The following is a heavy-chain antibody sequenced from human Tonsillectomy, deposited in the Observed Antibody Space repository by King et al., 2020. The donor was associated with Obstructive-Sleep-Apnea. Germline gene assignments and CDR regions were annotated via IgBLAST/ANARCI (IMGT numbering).Heavy chain of an antibody. Sequence: VQLQESGPGLVKPSETLSLTCSVSGGSISTYYWSWLRQPPGKGPEWIGYIYYSGSTNYNPSLKRRASISVDTSKNQFSLKLSSVTAADTAVYYCARAPYGSGIIDYFDPWGQGTLVTVSP. CDR2: IYYSGST. CDR1: GGSISTYY. V-gene: IGHV4-59*01. J-gene: IGHJ5*02. CDR3: ARAPYGSGIIDYFDP. D-gene: IGHD3-10*01.